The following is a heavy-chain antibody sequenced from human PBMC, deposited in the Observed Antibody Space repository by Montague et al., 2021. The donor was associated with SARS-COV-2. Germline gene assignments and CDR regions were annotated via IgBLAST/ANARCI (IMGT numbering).Heavy chain of an antibody. D-gene: IGHD3-10*01. CDR1: GASITTYY. CDR3: ARQPYLASAYYFDY. CDR2: IFHSGHT. V-gene: IGHV4-59*01. J-gene: IGHJ4*02. Sequence: SETLSLTCSVSGASITTYYWRWIRQAPGKGLEWIAYIFHSGHTNYNPSLRSRVAISIDTSRDQFSLSLTSITAADTAVYYCARQPYLASAYYFDYWGLGTLVTVSS.